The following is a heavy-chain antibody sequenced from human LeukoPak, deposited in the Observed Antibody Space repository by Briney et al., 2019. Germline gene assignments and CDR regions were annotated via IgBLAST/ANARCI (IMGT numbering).Heavy chain of an antibody. CDR2: INRDGSST. CDR1: GFTFSSYW. Sequence: GGSLRLSCAASGFTFSSYWMHWVRQAPGKGLVWVSRINRDGSSTSYADSVKGRFTISRDNAKNTLYLQMNSLRAEDTAVYYCARGQWLVLMGIDYWGQVTLVTVSS. V-gene: IGHV3-74*01. CDR3: ARGQWLVLMGIDY. D-gene: IGHD6-19*01. J-gene: IGHJ4*02.